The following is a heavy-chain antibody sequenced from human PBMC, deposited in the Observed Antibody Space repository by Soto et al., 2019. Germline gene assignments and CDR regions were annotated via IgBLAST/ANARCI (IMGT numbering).Heavy chain of an antibody. V-gene: IGHV1-69*01. CDR1: GGTFSSYA. D-gene: IGHD5-18*01. CDR3: ARGRVWIQLSGPSYYFDY. J-gene: IGHJ4*02. Sequence: QVQLVQSGAEVKKPGSSVKVSCKASGGTFSSYAISWVRQAPGQGLEWMGGIIPIFGTANYAQKFQGRVTITADESTSTAYMDLSSLRSEDTAVYYCARGRVWIQLSGPSYYFDYWGQGTLVTVSS. CDR2: IIPIFGTA.